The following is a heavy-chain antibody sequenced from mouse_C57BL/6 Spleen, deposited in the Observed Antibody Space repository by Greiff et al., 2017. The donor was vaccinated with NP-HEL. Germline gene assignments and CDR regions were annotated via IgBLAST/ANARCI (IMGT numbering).Heavy chain of an antibody. CDR1: GFTFSDYG. D-gene: IGHD2-12*01. CDR2: ISSGSSTI. CDR3: ARESYDGFAY. V-gene: IGHV5-17*01. Sequence: EVHLVESGGGLVKPGGSLKLSCAASGFTFSDYGMHWVRQAPEKGLEWVAYISSGSSTIYYADTVKGRFTISRDNAKNTLFLQMTSLRSEDTAMYYCARESYDGFAYWGQGTLVTVSA. J-gene: IGHJ3*01.